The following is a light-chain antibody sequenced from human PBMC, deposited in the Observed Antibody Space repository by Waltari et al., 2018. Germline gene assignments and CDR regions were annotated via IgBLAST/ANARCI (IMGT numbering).Light chain of an antibody. V-gene: IGKV3-11*01. CDR1: QNINNY. Sequence: IVLTQSPATLSWSPGESATLTCRASQNINNYLAWYQQKPGQGPRLLIFDASNRATGVPARFSGSGSGTDFTLTISSLEPEDFAVYYCQQRSNWPPLTFGGGTKVEIK. CDR3: QQRSNWPPLT. J-gene: IGKJ4*01. CDR2: DAS.